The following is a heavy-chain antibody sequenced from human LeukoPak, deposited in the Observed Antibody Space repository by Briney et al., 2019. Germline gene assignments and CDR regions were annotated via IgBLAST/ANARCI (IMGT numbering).Heavy chain of an antibody. V-gene: IGHV4-39*01. Sequence: PSETLSPTCTVSNGSIRSSYYYWGRNRQPQGKELEWIVSIYDSGSTYYNPSHKRRVTISVDTSKNQYSQKLNPVTAANTAKYYCARHYGSWGQGQLVTVSS. CDR3: ARHYGS. D-gene: IGHD3-10*01. CDR1: NGSIRSSYYY. J-gene: IGHJ5*02. CDR2: IYDSGST.